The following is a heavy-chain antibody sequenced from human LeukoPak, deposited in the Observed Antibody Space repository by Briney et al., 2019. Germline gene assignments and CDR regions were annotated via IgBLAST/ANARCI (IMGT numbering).Heavy chain of an antibody. CDR3: ARGPGMTTVVTVYYYYYGMDV. CDR2: INPSGGST. D-gene: IGHD4-23*01. Sequence: GASVKVSCKASGGTSSSYAISWVRQAPGQGLEWMGIINPSGGSTSYAQKFQGRVTMTRNTSISTAYMELSSLRSEDTAVYYCARGPGMTTVVTVYYYYYGMDVWGQGTTVSVSS. CDR1: GGTSSSYA. V-gene: IGHV1-8*01. J-gene: IGHJ6*02.